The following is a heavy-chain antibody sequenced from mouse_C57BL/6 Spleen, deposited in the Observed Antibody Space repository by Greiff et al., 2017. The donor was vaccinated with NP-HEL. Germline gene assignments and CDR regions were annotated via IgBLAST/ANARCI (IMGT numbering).Heavy chain of an antibody. D-gene: IGHD2-4*01. CDR3: TPYYDYDGYAMDY. V-gene: IGHV14-4*01. CDR2: IDPENGDT. J-gene: IGHJ4*01. CDR1: GFNIKDDY. Sequence: VQLQQSGAELVRPGASVKLSCTASGFNIKDDYMHWVKQRPEQGLEWIGWIDPENGDTEYASKFQGKATITADTSSNTAYLQLSSLTSEDTAVYYCTPYYDYDGYAMDYWGQGTSVTVSS.